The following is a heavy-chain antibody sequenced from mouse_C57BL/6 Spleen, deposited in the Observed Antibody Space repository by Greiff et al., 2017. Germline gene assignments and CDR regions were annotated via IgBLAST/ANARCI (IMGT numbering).Heavy chain of an antibody. J-gene: IGHJ2*01. Sequence: EVMLVESGGGLVKPGGSLKLSCAASGFTFSSYAMSWVRQTPEKRLEWVATISDGGSYTYYPDNVKGRFTISRDNAKNNLYLQMSHLKSEDTAMYYCAREVTFGYWGQGTTLTVSS. D-gene: IGHD2-13*01. CDR1: GFTFSSYA. CDR3: AREVTFGY. V-gene: IGHV5-4*01. CDR2: ISDGGSYT.